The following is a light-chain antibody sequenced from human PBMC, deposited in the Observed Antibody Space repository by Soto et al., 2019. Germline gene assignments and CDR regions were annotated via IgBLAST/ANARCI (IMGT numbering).Light chain of an antibody. CDR3: QQYYSYPLT. J-gene: IGKJ4*01. CDR2: GAS. V-gene: IGKV1-8*01. CDR1: QGISSY. Sequence: AIRMTQSPSSFSASTGDRVTITCRASQGISSYLAWYQQKPGKAPKLLIYGASTLQSGVPSRFSGRGSGTAFTLNISCLQSEDFATYYCQQYYSYPLTFGGGTEVEI.